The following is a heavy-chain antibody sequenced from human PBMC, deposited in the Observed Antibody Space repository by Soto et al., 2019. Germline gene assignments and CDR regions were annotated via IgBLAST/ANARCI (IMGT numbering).Heavy chain of an antibody. CDR2: INPNSGGT. D-gene: IGHD6-13*01. J-gene: IGHJ6*02. CDR3: ARDGRSSWYHYYYYGMDV. Sequence: VASVKVSCKASGYTFTGYYMHWVRQAPGQGLEWMGWINPNSGGTNYAQKFQGRVTMTRDTSISTAYMELSRLRSDDTAVYYCARDGRSSWYHYYYYGMDVWGQGTTVTVSS. CDR1: GYTFTGYY. V-gene: IGHV1-2*02.